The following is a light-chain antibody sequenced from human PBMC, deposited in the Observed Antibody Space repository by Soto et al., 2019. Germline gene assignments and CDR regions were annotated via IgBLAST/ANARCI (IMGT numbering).Light chain of an antibody. CDR2: DTS. V-gene: IGLV7-46*01. J-gene: IGLJ1*01. CDR3: LLSYSGTRPYV. CDR1: TGAVTSGHF. Sequence: QAVVTQEPSLTVSPGGAVTLTCGSSTGAVTSGHFPYWFQQKPGQAPRTLIYDTSNKNSWTPARFSGSLLGGKAALTLSGAQPEDEAEYYCLLSYSGTRPYVFGTGTKVTVL.